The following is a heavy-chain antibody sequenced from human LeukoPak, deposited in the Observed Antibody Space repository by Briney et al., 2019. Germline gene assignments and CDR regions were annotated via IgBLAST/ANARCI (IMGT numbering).Heavy chain of an antibody. CDR2: ISSSSSTI. V-gene: IGHV3-48*02. CDR1: GFTFSSYS. CDR3: ARGSHHYDSTRGYYGMDV. D-gene: IGHD3-22*01. Sequence: PGGSLRLSCAASGFTFSSYSMNWVRQAPGKGLEWVSYISSSSSTIYYADSVKGRFTISRDNAKNSLYLQMNSLRDEDTAVYYCARGSHHYDSTRGYYGMDVWGQGTTVTVSS. J-gene: IGHJ6*02.